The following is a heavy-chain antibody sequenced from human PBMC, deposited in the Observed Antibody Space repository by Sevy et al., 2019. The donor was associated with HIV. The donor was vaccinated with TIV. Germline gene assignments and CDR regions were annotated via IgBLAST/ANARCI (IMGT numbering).Heavy chain of an antibody. Sequence: SETLSLTCTVSGGSISSSSYYWGWIRQPPGWGLEWIGSISYCGSTYYNPSLKSRVTISVVTSKNQFSLKLSSVTAADTAVYYCARVLARPDYWGQGTLVTVSS. CDR3: ARVLARPDY. D-gene: IGHD6-6*01. V-gene: IGHV4-39*01. CDR1: GGSISSSSYY. J-gene: IGHJ4*02. CDR2: ISYCGST.